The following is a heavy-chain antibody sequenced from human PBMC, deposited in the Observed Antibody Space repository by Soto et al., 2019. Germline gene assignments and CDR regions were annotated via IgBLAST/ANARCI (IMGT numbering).Heavy chain of an antibody. Sequence: SVKVSCKASGFTFTSSAVQWVRPARGQRIEWIGWIVVGSGNTNYAQNFQERVTITRHMTTSTAYMGLSSLRSEDTAVYYCAAEAMGAATMNYSCSGMDVWGQGTTVTVSS. CDR3: AAEAMGAATMNYSCSGMDV. CDR1: GFTFTSSA. V-gene: IGHV1-58*01. CDR2: IVVGSGNT. D-gene: IGHD2-2*01. J-gene: IGHJ6*02.